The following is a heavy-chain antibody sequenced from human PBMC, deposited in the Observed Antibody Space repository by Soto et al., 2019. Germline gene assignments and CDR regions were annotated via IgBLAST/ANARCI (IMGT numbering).Heavy chain of an antibody. Sequence: EVQVLESGGGLVQPGGSLRLSCEGSGFTVSSHAMTWIRQAPGKGPEWVSTVTADGGTYYADSVKGRFAMSRDTSENTRYLQMTGLGAEDTAAYYCAPHVSCSGGSCQYDAFAIRGQGTMVTVSS. CDR1: GFTVSSHA. J-gene: IGHJ3*02. CDR3: APHVSCSGGSCQYDAFAI. D-gene: IGHD2-15*01. V-gene: IGHV3-23*01. CDR2: VTADGGT.